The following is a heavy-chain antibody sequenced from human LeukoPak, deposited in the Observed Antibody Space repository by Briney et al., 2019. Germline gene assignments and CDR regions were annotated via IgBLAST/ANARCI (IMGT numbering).Heavy chain of an antibody. V-gene: IGHV4-38-2*02. CDR1: GYSISSGYY. D-gene: IGHD6-19*01. Sequence: SETLSLTCTVSGYSISSGYYGGWIRQPPGKGLEWIGSIYHSGSTHYNSSLKSRVTMSLDMSNKQFSLKLSSVTAVDTAVYYCATERAVAAFDYWGQGIMVTVSS. CDR2: IYHSGST. CDR3: ATERAVAAFDY. J-gene: IGHJ4*02.